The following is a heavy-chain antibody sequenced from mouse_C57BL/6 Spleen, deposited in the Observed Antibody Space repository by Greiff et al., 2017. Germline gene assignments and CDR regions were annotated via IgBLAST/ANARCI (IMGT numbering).Heavy chain of an antibody. V-gene: IGHV1-54*01. Sequence: QVQLQQSGAELVRPGTSVKVSCKASGYAFTNYLIEWVKQRPGQGLEWIGVINPGSGGTNYNEKFKGKATLTADKSSSTAYMQLSSLTSEDSAVYFGAREDYYGNYAFGYWGQGTTLTVSS. CDR1: GYAFTNYL. CDR2: INPGSGGT. D-gene: IGHD2-1*01. J-gene: IGHJ2*01. CDR3: AREDYYGNYAFGY.